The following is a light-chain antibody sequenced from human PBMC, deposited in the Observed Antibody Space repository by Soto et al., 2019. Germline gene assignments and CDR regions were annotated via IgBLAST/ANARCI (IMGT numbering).Light chain of an antibody. CDR2: DVS. J-gene: IGLJ2*01. CDR3: SSYSSSDTLVI. CDR1: SSDVGGYNY. Sequence: QSVLTQPASVSGSPGQSITISCTGTSSDVGGYNYVSWYQQVPGKAPKLMIYDVSNRPSGVSNRFSGSKSGNTASLTISGLQAEDEADYYCSSYSSSDTLVIFGGGTKVTVL. V-gene: IGLV2-14*01.